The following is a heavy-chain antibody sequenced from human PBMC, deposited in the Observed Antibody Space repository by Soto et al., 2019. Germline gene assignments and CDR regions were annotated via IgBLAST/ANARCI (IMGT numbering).Heavy chain of an antibody. CDR3: AREILEPPYGMDV. D-gene: IGHD1-1*01. J-gene: IGHJ6*02. V-gene: IGHV3-23*01. CDR2: IGADGGST. Sequence: PGGSLRLSCAASGFTFSSYAMSWVRQAPGEGLEYVSAIGADGGSTYYANSVKGRFTISRDNSKNTLYLQMNSLRAEDTAVYYCAREILEPPYGMDVWGQGTTVTVSS. CDR1: GFTFSSYA.